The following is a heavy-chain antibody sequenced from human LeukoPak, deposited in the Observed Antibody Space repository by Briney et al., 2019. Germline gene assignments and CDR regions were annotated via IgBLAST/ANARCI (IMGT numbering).Heavy chain of an antibody. J-gene: IGHJ4*02. D-gene: IGHD5-24*01. V-gene: IGHV1-2*02. CDR2: INPNSGGT. Sequence: ASVKVSCKASGYTFTDYYIHWVRQAPGQGLEWMGWINPNSGGTNYAQKFQGRVTMTRDTSISTAYMELSRLRSDDTAVYYCARDQRWLQLDYFDYWGQGTLVTVSS. CDR1: GYTFTDYY. CDR3: ARDQRWLQLDYFDY.